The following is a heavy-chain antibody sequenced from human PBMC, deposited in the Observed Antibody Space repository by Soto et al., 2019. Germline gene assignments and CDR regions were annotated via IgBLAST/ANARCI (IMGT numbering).Heavy chain of an antibody. CDR2: ISYDGSNK. D-gene: IGHD2-2*02. J-gene: IGHJ6*02. V-gene: IGHV3-30-3*01. CDR3: ARERLIVPAAIRDNYYYGMDV. Sequence: GGSLRLSCAASGFTFSSYAMHWVRQAPGKGLEWVAVISYDGSNKYYADSVKGRFTISRDNSKNTLYLQMNSLRAEDTAVYYCARERLIVPAAIRDNYYYGMDVWGQGTTVTVSS. CDR1: GFTFSSYA.